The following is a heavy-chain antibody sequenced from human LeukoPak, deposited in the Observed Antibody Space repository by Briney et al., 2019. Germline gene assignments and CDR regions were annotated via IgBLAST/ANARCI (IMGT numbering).Heavy chain of an antibody. CDR1: GGSISTYY. V-gene: IGHV4-59*01. Sequence: SETLSLTCTVSGGSISTYYWSWIRQPPGKGLEWIGYVYSSGYTNYNPSLRSRVTMSVDTSKNQFSLNLSSVTAADTAVYYCARSPYCTSTSCYGAGTIDSWGQGSLVTVSS. CDR3: ARSPYCTSTSCYGAGTIDS. J-gene: IGHJ4*02. D-gene: IGHD2-2*01. CDR2: VYSSGYT.